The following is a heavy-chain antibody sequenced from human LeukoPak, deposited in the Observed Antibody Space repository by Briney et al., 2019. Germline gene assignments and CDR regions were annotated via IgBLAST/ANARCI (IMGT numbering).Heavy chain of an antibody. CDR1: GGSISLWQ. CDR3: ATGGGPFDY. Sequence: SETLSLTCSVSGGSISLWQWNWIRQVAGKGLEWIGRPHTSGGPKYNPSLKSRVTMSLDTSKNQFFLKVSSVTAADTAVYFCATGGGPFDYWGQGILVTVSS. V-gene: IGHV4-4*07. J-gene: IGHJ4*02. D-gene: IGHD3-16*01. CDR2: PHTSGGP.